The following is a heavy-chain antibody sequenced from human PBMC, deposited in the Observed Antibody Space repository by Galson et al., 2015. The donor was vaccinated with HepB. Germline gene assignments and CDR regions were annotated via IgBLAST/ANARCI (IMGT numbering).Heavy chain of an antibody. CDR3: AQRRPSYDNTNYFDY. V-gene: IGHV2-5*01. J-gene: IGHJ4*02. Sequence: LVQHTQTLTLTCRFSGFSLNTNEVGVNWIRQRPGKLLEWLAVLYGNDEKRYHPSLKSRRTITQDTAKNQVVLTMTNMDPVDTATYYCAQRRPSYDNTNYFDYWGQGTLVTVPS. CDR1: GFSLNTNEVG. D-gene: IGHD3-9*01. CDR2: LYGNDEK.